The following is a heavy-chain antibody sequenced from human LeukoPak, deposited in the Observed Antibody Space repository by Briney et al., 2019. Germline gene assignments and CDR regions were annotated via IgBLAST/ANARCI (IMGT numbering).Heavy chain of an antibody. Sequence: ASVNVSCKASGYTFTSYGISWVRQAPGQGLEWMGWISAYNGNTNYAQKLQGRVTMTTDTSTRTAYMELRSLRSDDTAVYYCARTVDFWSGYSSLPYYYYMDVWGKGTTVTVSS. CDR3: ARTVDFWSGYSSLPYYYYMDV. V-gene: IGHV1-18*01. J-gene: IGHJ6*03. CDR2: ISAYNGNT. CDR1: GYTFTSYG. D-gene: IGHD3-3*01.